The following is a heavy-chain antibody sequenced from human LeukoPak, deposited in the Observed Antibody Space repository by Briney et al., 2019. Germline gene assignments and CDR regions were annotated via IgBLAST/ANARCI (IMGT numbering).Heavy chain of an antibody. J-gene: IGHJ6*01. Sequence: GGSLRLSCAASGITVCSHYMTWVRQAPGKGLEWVSVIDSGGSTNSADSVKGRFSVSRDNSKNTLYLQMNSLRVEDTAVYYCARTYGDYDYYYGMDVWGQGTTVTVSS. CDR2: IDSGGST. CDR1: GITVCSHY. V-gene: IGHV3-66*01. CDR3: ARTYGDYDYYYGMDV. D-gene: IGHD4-17*01.